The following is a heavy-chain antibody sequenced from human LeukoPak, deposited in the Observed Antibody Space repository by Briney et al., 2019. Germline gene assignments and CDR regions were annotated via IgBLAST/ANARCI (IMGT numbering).Heavy chain of an antibody. CDR1: GYIFTGYY. CDR3: ARGGSQLVLRYYYYMDV. Sequence: GASVKVSCKASGYIFTGYYMHWVRQAPGQGLEWMGWINPNTGGTNYAQKFQGRVTMTRDTSISTAYMELSRLRSDDTAVYYCARGGSQLVLRYYYYMDVWGKGTTVTVSS. D-gene: IGHD6-6*01. J-gene: IGHJ6*03. CDR2: INPNTGGT. V-gene: IGHV1-2*02.